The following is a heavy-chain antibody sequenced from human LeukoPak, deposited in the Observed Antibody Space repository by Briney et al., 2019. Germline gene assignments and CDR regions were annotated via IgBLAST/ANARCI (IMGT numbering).Heavy chain of an antibody. Sequence: GGSLRLSCTDSGFTFGDYAMSWVRQAPGKGLEWVGFIRSKAYGGTTEYAASVKGRFTISRDDSKSIAYLQMNSLKTEDTAAYYCTRDRGAMIVDWGQGTLVTVSS. CDR1: GFTFGDYA. V-gene: IGHV3-49*04. CDR2: IRSKAYGGTT. J-gene: IGHJ4*02. CDR3: TRDRGAMIVD. D-gene: IGHD3-22*01.